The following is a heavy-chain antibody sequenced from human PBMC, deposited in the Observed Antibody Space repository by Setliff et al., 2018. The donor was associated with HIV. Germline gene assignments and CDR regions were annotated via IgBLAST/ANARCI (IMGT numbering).Heavy chain of an antibody. Sequence: GGSLRLSCAASGYTFSSYWMTWVRQAPGKGLEWVANIKQDGSENYFVDSVKGRFTISRDNSENTLYLQLSSLRAEDTAVYYCAKAPIDRIPSYFDYWGQGTLVTVSS. D-gene: IGHD5-18*01. V-gene: IGHV3-7*03. CDR3: AKAPIDRIPSYFDY. J-gene: IGHJ4*02. CDR1: GYTFSSYW. CDR2: IKQDGSEN.